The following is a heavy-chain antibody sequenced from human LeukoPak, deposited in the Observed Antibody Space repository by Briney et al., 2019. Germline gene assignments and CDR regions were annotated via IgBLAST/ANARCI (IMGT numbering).Heavy chain of an antibody. V-gene: IGHV4-39*01. Sequence: NPSETLSLTCTVSGGSISSSSYYWGWIRQPPGKGLEWIGSIYYSGSTYYNPSLKSRVTISVDTSKNQFSLKLSSVTAADTAVYYCARHAGNYDSSGYYPIDYWGQGTLVTVS. D-gene: IGHD3-22*01. J-gene: IGHJ4*02. CDR1: GGSISSSSYY. CDR2: IYYSGST. CDR3: ARHAGNYDSSGYYPIDY.